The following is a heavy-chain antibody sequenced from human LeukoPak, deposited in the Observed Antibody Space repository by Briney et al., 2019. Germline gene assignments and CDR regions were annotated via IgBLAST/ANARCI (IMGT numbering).Heavy chain of an antibody. CDR1: GGSISSYY. CDR3: ARGGSSWYPLTLDY. J-gene: IGHJ4*02. D-gene: IGHD6-13*01. V-gene: IGHV4-59*01. Sequence: SETLSLTCTASGGSISSYYWSWIRQPPGKGLEWIGYIYYSGSTNYNPSLKSRVTISVDTSKNQFSLKLSSVTAADTAVYYCARGGSSWYPLTLDYWGQGTLVTVSS. CDR2: IYYSGST.